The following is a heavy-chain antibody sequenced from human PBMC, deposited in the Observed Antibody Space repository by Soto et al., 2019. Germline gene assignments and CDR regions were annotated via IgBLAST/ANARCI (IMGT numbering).Heavy chain of an antibody. J-gene: IGHJ4*02. CDR3: ARQRLLRLKPDFDI. CDR2: MYYSGSS. D-gene: IGHD2-21*02. V-gene: IGHV4-39*01. CDR1: GGSTSDKSYF. Sequence: PSETLSLTCSVSGGSTSDKSYFWGWVRQSPGKGPEWIGSMYYSGSSYYNPSLKSRVAISVDTSKNQFSLKLRSVTAADTAVYFCARQRLLRLKPDFDIWGQGTLVTVSS.